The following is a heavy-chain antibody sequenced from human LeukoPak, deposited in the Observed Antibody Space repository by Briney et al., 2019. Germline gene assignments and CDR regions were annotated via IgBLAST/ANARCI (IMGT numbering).Heavy chain of an antibody. CDR3: AKNGGDTYGTGHFDY. Sequence: GGSLRLSCAASGFTFSSYAMTWVRQAPGKGLEWVSAISGSGGVTYYADSVRGHFTISRDNSKNTLYLQMNSLRADDTAVYYCAKNGGDTYGTGHFDYWGQGTLVTVSS. CDR1: GFTFSSYA. V-gene: IGHV3-23*01. D-gene: IGHD5-18*01. CDR2: ISGSGGVT. J-gene: IGHJ4*02.